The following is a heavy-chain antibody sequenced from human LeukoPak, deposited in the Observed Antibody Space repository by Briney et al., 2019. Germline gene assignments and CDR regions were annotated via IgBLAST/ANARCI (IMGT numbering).Heavy chain of an antibody. CDR3: ARDRLWIEPLDY. Sequence: PSETLSLTCAVYGGSFSGYYWSWIRQPPGKGLEWIGEINHSGSTNYNPSLKSRVTISVDTSKNQLSLRLRSVTAADTATYYCARDRLWIEPLDYWGQGTLVIVSS. CDR1: GGSFSGYY. V-gene: IGHV4-34*01. CDR2: INHSGST. J-gene: IGHJ4*02. D-gene: IGHD5-18*01.